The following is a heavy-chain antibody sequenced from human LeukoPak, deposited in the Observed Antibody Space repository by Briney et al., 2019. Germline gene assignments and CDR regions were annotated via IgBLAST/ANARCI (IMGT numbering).Heavy chain of an antibody. V-gene: IGHV3-11*06. CDR3: ARGRPAYYFDF. CDR2: ISPSSTYT. Sequence: PGGSLRLSCAASGFSFGDFYMTWIRQAPGKGLEWLSHISPSSTYTNFADSVKGRFTISRDNANNSLYLQMNSLRAEDTAVYYCARGRPAYYFDFWGQGTLVTVSS. CDR1: GFSFGDFY. J-gene: IGHJ4*02.